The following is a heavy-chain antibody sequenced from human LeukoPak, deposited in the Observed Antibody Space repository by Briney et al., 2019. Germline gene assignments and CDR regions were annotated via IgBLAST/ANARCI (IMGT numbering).Heavy chain of an antibody. J-gene: IGHJ6*02. Sequence: GGSLRLSCAASGFTFSTYWMHWVRQAPGQGLVWVSRINIDGSTTTYADSMKGRFTISRDNAKSTLYLQMNSLRAEDTAVYYCARQWGNDMDVWGQGTTVTVSS. CDR3: ARQWGNDMDV. D-gene: IGHD2-8*01. V-gene: IGHV3-74*01. CDR1: GFTFSTYW. CDR2: INIDGSTT.